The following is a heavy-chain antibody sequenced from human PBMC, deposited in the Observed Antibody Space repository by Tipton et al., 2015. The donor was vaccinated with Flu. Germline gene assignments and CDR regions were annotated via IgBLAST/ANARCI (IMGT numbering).Heavy chain of an antibody. V-gene: IGHV3-11*01. CDR2: ISSSGSTI. Sequence: SLRLSCAASGFTFSDYYMSWIRQAPGKGLEWVSYISSSGSTIYYADPVKGGFSISRDNAKNSLYLQMNSLRAEDTAVYYCARAIVVVPAAANWFDPWGQGTLVTVSS. CDR3: ARAIVVVPAAANWFDP. CDR1: GFTFSDYY. J-gene: IGHJ5*02. D-gene: IGHD2-2*01.